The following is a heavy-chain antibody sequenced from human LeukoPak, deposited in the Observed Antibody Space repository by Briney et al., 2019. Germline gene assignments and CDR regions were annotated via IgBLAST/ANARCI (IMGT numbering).Heavy chain of an antibody. D-gene: IGHD3-22*01. CDR2: MNPNSGNT. CDR1: GYTFTSHD. Sequence: ASVKVSCKASGYTFTSHDINWVRQATGQGLEWMGWMNPNSGNTGYAQKFQGRVTVTRNTSISTAYMELSSLRSEDTAVYYCARGLRDSSGREYFQHWGQGTLVTVSS. V-gene: IGHV1-8*01. J-gene: IGHJ1*01. CDR3: ARGLRDSSGREYFQH.